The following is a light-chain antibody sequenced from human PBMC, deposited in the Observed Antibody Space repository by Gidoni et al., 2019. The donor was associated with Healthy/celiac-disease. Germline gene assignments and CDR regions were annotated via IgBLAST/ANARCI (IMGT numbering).Light chain of an antibody. Sequence: DIQMTQSPSSLSASVGDRVTITCRASQSISSYLNWYQQKPGKAPKLLIYAASSLQSGVPSRFSGSGSGTDFTLTISSLQPEDFATYNCQQSYSTPPCSFGQXTKLEIK. V-gene: IGKV1-39*01. CDR2: AAS. CDR3: QQSYSTPPCS. CDR1: QSISSY. J-gene: IGKJ2*04.